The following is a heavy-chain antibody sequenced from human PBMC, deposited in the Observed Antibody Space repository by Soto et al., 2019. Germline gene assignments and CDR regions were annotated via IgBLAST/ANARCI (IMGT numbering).Heavy chain of an antibody. V-gene: IGHV1-69*01. CDR1: GGTFSSYA. D-gene: IGHD5-18*01. J-gene: IGHJ6*02. Sequence: QVQLVQSGAEVKKPGSSVKVSCKASGGTFSSYAISWVRQAPGQGLEWMGGIIPIFGTANYAQKFQGRVTITADESTSTAYMELSSLRSEDTAVYYCARSGYSYGNVYYYYGMDVWGQGTTVTVSS. CDR2: IIPIFGTA. CDR3: ARSGYSYGNVYYYYGMDV.